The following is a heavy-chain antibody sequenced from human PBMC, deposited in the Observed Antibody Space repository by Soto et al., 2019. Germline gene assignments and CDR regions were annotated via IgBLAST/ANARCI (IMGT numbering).Heavy chain of an antibody. D-gene: IGHD2-2*01. J-gene: IGHJ6*02. V-gene: IGHV1-69*01. CDR2: IIPISGTA. Sequence: QVPLVQSGAEVKEPGSSVKVSCKASGGTFSSYAISWVRQAPGQGLEWMGGIIPISGTANYAQKFQGRVTITADESTSTAYMELSSLRSEDTAVYYCARSQGSSTSLEIYYYYYYGMDVWGQGTTVTVSS. CDR1: GGTFSSYA. CDR3: ARSQGSSTSLEIYYYYYYGMDV.